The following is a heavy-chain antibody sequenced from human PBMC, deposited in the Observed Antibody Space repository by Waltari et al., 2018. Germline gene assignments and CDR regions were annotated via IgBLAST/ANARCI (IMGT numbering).Heavy chain of an antibody. D-gene: IGHD1-26*01. CDR2: INLHSGGT. CDR1: GYTFTGYY. J-gene: IGHJ1*01. Sequence: QVQLVQSGAEVKKPGASVKVSCKTTGYTFTGYYMHWVRQAPGQGLEWMGWINLHSGGTNYAHNFQGRVTLTRDTSISTVYIELSRLRSDDTAIYYCARGGSYIEYLQHWGQGTLVTVSS. CDR3: ARGGSYIEYLQH. V-gene: IGHV1-2*07.